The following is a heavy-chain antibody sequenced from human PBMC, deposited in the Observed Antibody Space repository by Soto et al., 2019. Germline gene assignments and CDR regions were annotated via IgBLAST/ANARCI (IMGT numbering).Heavy chain of an antibody. D-gene: IGHD6-6*01. J-gene: IGHJ6*02. CDR1: GYTFTSYD. CDR3: ARVKRAARANYYYFGMDV. Sequence: ASVKVSCKAAGYTFTSYDINWGRQGTGQGLGWMGWMNPNSGNTGYAQKFQGRVTRTRNTSISTAYMELSSLRSEDTAVYCFARVKRAARANYYYFGMDVWGHRTTVTDSS. CDR2: MNPNSGNT. V-gene: IGHV1-8*01.